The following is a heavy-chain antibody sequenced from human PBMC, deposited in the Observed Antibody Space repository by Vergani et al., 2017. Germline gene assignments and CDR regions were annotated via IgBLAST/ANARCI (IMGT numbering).Heavy chain of an antibody. CDR3: AKEGDGYCGGGSCYRDYYYYGMDV. V-gene: IGHV3-23*01. CDR2: ISGSGGST. CDR1: GFTFSSYA. J-gene: IGHJ6*02. D-gene: IGHD2-15*01. Sequence: EVQLLESGGGLVQPGGSLRLSCAASGFTFSSYAMSWVRQAPGKGLEWVSAISGSGGSTYYADSVKGRFTISRDNSKNTLYLQMNSLRAEDTAVYYCAKEGDGYCGGGSCYRDYYYYGMDVWGQGTTVTVSS.